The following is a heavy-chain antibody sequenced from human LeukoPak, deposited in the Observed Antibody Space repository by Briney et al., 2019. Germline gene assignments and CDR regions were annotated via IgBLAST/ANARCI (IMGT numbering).Heavy chain of an antibody. CDR3: ARGSLDSSGYYKYYFDY. J-gene: IGHJ4*02. V-gene: IGHV4-34*01. CDR2: INHSGST. D-gene: IGHD3-22*01. CDR1: GFTFSSYS. Sequence: GSLRLSCAASGFTFSSYSMNWVRQAPGKGLEWIGEINHSGSTNYNPSLKSRVTISVDTSKNQFSLKLSSVTAADTAVYYCARGSLDSSGYYKYYFDYWGQGTLVTVSS.